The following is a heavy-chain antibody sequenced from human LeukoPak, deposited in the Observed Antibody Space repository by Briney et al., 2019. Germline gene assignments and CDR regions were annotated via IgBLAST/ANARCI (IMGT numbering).Heavy chain of an antibody. J-gene: IGHJ4*02. CDR3: ASEPWYNRLCPQLQY. Sequence: GGSLRLSCAASGFTFSNYGIIWVRQAPGRGLEWVAVISKDGSTKYYADSVQGRFTVSRDNSKNMLDLQLNSLSTEDTAVYYCASEPWYNRLCPQLQYWGQGTL. CDR1: GFTFSNYG. V-gene: IGHV3-30*03. CDR2: ISKDGSTK. D-gene: IGHD1-14*01.